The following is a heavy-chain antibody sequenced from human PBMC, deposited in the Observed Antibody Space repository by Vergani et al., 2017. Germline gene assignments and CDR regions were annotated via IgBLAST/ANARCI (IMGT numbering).Heavy chain of an antibody. J-gene: IGHJ6*02. CDR2: ISVYSGNT. CDR1: GDTFSTYT. Sequence: QAQLVQSGAEVKKPGASVRVSCKASGDTFSTYTVSWVRQAPGQGLEWMGRISVYSGNTKYALRFHDRVAMSTDTSTTSVYMEVRSLRADDTAVYFCVRESRSSGPVWGQGTTVTVSS. D-gene: IGHD3-22*01. CDR3: VRESRSSGPV. V-gene: IGHV1-18*01.